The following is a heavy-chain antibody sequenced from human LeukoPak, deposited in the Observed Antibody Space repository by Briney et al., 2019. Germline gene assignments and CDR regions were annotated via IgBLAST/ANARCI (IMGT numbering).Heavy chain of an antibody. CDR2: INPNSGGT. CDR1: GYIFTDYY. Sequence: GASVKVSCKASGYIFTDYYIHWVRQAPGQGLEWMGRINPNSGGTNSAQKFQGRVTMTRDTSITTAYMELSRLRSDDTAVYYCARDEMADAFDIWGQGTMVTVSS. D-gene: IGHD5-24*01. V-gene: IGHV1-2*06. CDR3: ARDEMADAFDI. J-gene: IGHJ3*02.